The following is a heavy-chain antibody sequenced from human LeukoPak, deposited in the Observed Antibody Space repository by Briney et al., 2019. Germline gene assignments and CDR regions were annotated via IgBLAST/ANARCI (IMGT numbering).Heavy chain of an antibody. J-gene: IGHJ4*02. Sequence: PGESLRLSCAASGFTFSSYEMNWVRQAPGKGLEWVSYISSSGSTISYGESVKGRFTISRDNAKNSLYLQMNSLRDEDTAVYYCARADSDYGDYGYWGQGTLVTVSS. CDR2: ISSSGSTI. CDR1: GFTFSSYE. CDR3: ARADSDYGDYGY. D-gene: IGHD4-17*01. V-gene: IGHV3-48*03.